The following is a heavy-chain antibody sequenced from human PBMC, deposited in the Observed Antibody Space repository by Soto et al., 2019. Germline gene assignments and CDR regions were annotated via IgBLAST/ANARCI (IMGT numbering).Heavy chain of an antibody. V-gene: IGHV4-30-4*01. D-gene: IGHD5-18*01. J-gene: IGHJ4*02. CDR3: ATSRGYSYAFDY. Sequence: QVQLQESGPGLVKPSQTLSLTCTVSGGSIRTGDYYWSWIRQPPGKGLEWIGYIYYTGNTYYNSSPKRRVTISVDTSKNQFSLKLNSVTAADTAVYYCATSRGYSYAFDYWGQGTLVTVSS. CDR2: IYYTGNT. CDR1: GGSIRTGDYY.